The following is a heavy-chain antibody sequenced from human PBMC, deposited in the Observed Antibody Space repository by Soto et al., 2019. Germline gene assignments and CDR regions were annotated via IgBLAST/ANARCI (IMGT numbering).Heavy chain of an antibody. D-gene: IGHD2-21*02. Sequence: SGPTLVNPTQTLTLTCTFSGFSLSTSGVGVGWIRQPPGKALEWLALIYWDDDKRYSPSLKSRLTITKDTSKNQVVLTMTNMDPVDTATYFCAVGVVVTADCWFDPWGQGTLVTVSS. V-gene: IGHV2-5*02. CDR3: AVGVVVTADCWFDP. CDR2: IYWDDDK. J-gene: IGHJ5*02. CDR1: GFSLSTSGVG.